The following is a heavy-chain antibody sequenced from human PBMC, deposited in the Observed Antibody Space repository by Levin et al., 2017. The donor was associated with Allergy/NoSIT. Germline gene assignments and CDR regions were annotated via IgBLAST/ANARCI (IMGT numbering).Heavy chain of an antibody. V-gene: IGHV3-23*01. Sequence: GGSLRLSCGASGFTFSNYAMHWVRQAPGKGLEWVSSIGNSGGNTYYADSVKGRFTISRDNSKDTLYLQMNSLRPEDTDVFYCAKDRDKYGWDFDYWGRGTLVTVSS. CDR1: GFTFSNYA. CDR2: IGNSGGNT. J-gene: IGHJ4*02. CDR3: AKDRDKYGWDFDY. D-gene: IGHD3-10*01.